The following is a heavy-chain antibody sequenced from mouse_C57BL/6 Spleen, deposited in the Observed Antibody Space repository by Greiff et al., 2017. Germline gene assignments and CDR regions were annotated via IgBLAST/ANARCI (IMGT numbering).Heavy chain of an antibody. V-gene: IGHV1-82*01. CDR2: IYPGDGDT. CDR1: GYAFSSSR. D-gene: IGHD2-1*01. J-gene: IGHJ2*01. Sequence: QVQLQQSGPELVKPGASVKISCKASGYAFSSSRMNWVKQRPGKGLEWIGRIYPGDGDTNYNGKFKGKATLTADKSSRTAYMQLSSLTSEDSAVYFCARCGYYGNYEDYWGQGTTLTVSS. CDR3: ARCGYYGNYEDY.